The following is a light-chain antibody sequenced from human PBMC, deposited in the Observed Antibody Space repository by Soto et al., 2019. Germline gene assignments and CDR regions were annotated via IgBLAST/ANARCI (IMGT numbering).Light chain of an antibody. Sequence: EIVMTQSPATLSVSPGERATLAGQASQRGSSTLAGYQQQSGQAPRLLLYGASTRATGNPSSVSGSGSGTEFTLTISRPQSEDCAVYYCHQYNTWPPWTFGLGTKVEIK. CDR2: GAS. CDR3: HQYNTWPPWT. J-gene: IGKJ1*01. CDR1: QRGSST. V-gene: IGKV3-15*01.